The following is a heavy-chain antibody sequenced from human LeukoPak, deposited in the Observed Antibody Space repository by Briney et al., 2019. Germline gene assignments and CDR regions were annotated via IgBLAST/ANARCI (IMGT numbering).Heavy chain of an antibody. CDR1: GYTSTSYG. D-gene: IGHD3-10*01. J-gene: IGHJ4*02. CDR3: ARDLLRLLWFGEFERSLDY. CDR2: ISAYNGNT. V-gene: IGHV1-18*01. Sequence: ASVKVSCKASGYTSTSYGISWVRQAPGQGLEWMGWISAYNGNTNYAQKLQGRVTMTTDTSTSTAYMELRSLRSDDTAVYYCARDLLRLLWFGEFERSLDYWGQGTLVTVSS.